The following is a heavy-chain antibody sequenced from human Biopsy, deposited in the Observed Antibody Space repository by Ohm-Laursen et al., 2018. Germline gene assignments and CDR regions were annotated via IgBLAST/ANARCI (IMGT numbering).Heavy chain of an antibody. V-gene: IGHV3-74*01. D-gene: IGHD4-23*01. Sequence: SLRLSCAASGFSFSSYWMHWVRQGPGKGLVWVSRINIDGSTTRYADSVKGRFTISRGNARNSVYLQMNSLRAEDTAIYYCARGNGPSAWGQGTLVTVSS. CDR2: INIDGSTT. CDR3: ARGNGPSA. J-gene: IGHJ5*02. CDR1: GFSFSSYW.